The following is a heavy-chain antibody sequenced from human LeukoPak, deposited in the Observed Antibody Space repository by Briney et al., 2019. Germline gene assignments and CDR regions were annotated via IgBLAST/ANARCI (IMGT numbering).Heavy chain of an antibody. V-gene: IGHV1-18*01. J-gene: IGHJ4*02. CDR1: GYTVTSYG. D-gene: IGHD3-10*01. CDR3: ARSIRGVIMNY. CDR2: ISVYNGNT. Sequence: ASVKVSFKSSGYTVTSYGISWVGQAPGQGLGWMGWISVYNGNTNYAQKLQARVTMTTDTSTTTAYMELRSLRSDDTAVYYCARSIRGVIMNYWGQGTLVTVSS.